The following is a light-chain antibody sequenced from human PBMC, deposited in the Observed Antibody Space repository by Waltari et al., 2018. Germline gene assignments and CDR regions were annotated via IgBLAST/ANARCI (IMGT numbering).Light chain of an antibody. CDR2: DVT. J-gene: IGLJ2*01. V-gene: IGLV2-11*01. CDR1: SSDVGGYNY. CDR3: SSYAGSYTVV. Sequence: QSALTQPRSVSGSPGQSVTISCTGTSSDVGGYNYVSWYQQHPGKAPKLMIYDVTKRPSGVPDRCPGSKSGNTASLTISGLQAEDEADYYCSSYAGSYTVVFGGGTKLTVL.